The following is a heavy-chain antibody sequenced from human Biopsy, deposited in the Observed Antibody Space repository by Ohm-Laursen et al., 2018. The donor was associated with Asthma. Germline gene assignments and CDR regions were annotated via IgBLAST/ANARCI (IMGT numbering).Heavy chain of an antibody. J-gene: IGHJ4*02. CDR2: ISYTGST. V-gene: IGHV4-39*01. CDR3: ARHSGNYYAQLNY. CDR1: ADSISSNNFY. D-gene: IGHD1-26*01. Sequence: GTLSLTCPVSADSISSNNFYWGWIRQPPGKGLEWIATISYTGSTYYNPSFKSRVTISVATSKNQFSLKLSSGTAADTAVYYCARHSGNYYAQLNYWGQGTLVTVSS.